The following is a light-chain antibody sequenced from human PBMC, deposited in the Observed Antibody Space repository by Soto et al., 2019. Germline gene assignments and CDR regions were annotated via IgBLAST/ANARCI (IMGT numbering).Light chain of an antibody. J-gene: IGLJ1*01. CDR3: CSFAAGNTYV. CDR1: KKVVGTYNL. V-gene: IGLV2-23*01. CDR2: EGG. Sequence: QSVLTHPSSVFRSPGPSLALPLPGNKKVVGTYNLVSWYQQHPGKAPKLLISEGGKRPSGVSDRFSGSKSGNTASLTISGLQAEDEADYYCCSFAAGNTYVFGTGTKVTVL.